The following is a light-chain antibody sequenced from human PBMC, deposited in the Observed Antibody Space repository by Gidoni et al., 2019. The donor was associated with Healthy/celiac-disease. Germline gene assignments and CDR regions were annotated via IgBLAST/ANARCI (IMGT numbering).Light chain of an antibody. CDR3: QQLNRYPIT. Sequence: IQLTQSPSSLSASVGDRVTITCRASQGISSYLAWYQQKPGKAPKLLIYAASTLQSGVPSRFSGSGSGTVFTLTISSLQPEDFATYYCQQLNRYPITFGQGTRLEIK. V-gene: IGKV1-9*01. J-gene: IGKJ5*01. CDR1: QGISSY. CDR2: AAS.